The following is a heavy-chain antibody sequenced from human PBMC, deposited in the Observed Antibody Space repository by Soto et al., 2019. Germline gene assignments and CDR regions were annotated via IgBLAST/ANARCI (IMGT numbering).Heavy chain of an antibody. J-gene: IGHJ6*02. V-gene: IGHV4-30-4*01. CDR1: GGSSGGGDYY. D-gene: IGHD6-6*01. CDR3: AREGAAPYYYYGMDV. Sequence: PSETLSVTSTVAGGSSGGGDYYWSWIRQPPGKGLEWIGYIYYSGSTYYNPSLKSRVTISVDTSKNQFSLKLSSVTAADTAVYYCAREGAAPYYYYGMDVWGQGTTVTVSS. CDR2: IYYSGST.